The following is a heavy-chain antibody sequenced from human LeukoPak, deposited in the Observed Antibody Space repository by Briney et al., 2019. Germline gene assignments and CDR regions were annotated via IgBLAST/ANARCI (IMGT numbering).Heavy chain of an antibody. Sequence: SETLSLTCTVSGGSISSYYWSWIRQPPGKGLEWVGYIYYSGSTNYNPSLKSRVTISVDTSKNQFSLELSSVTAADTAVYYCARRKAAAGSDWFDPWGQGTLVTVSS. V-gene: IGHV4-59*08. CDR1: GGSISSYY. D-gene: IGHD6-13*01. CDR2: IYYSGST. CDR3: ARRKAAAGSDWFDP. J-gene: IGHJ5*02.